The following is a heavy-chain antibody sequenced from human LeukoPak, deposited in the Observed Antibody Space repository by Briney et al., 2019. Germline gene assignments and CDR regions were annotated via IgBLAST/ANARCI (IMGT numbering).Heavy chain of an antibody. CDR1: GFTFSSYI. CDR3: ARDRHQYYYDSSGFF. CDR2: ISSSGSTI. J-gene: IGHJ4*02. Sequence: GGSLRLSCAASGFTFSSYIMNWVRQAPGKGLEWVSYISSSGSTIYYADSVKGRFTISRDNAKNSLYLQMNSLRAEDTAVYYCARDRHQYYYDSSGFFWGQGTLVSVSS. D-gene: IGHD3-22*01. V-gene: IGHV3-48*03.